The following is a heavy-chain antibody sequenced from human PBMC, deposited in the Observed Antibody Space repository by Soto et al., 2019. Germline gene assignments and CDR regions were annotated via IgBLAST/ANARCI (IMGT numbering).Heavy chain of an antibody. CDR2: INHSGST. CDR1: GGSFSGYY. CDR3: ARELPTYYYGSGSYLAT. V-gene: IGHV4-34*01. J-gene: IGHJ5*02. Sequence: ASETLSLTCAVYGGSFSGYYWSWIRQPPGKGLEWIGEINHSGSTNYNPSLKSRVTISVDTSKNQFSLKLSSVTAADTAVYYCARELPTYYYGSGSYLATWGQGTLVTVS. D-gene: IGHD3-10*01.